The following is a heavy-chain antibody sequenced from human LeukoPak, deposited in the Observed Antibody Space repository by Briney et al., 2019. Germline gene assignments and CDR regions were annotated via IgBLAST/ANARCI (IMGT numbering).Heavy chain of an antibody. CDR2: INHSGST. D-gene: IGHD2-15*01. Sequence: SGTLSLTCAVYGGSFSGYYSSWIRQPPGKGLEWIGEINHSGSTNYNPPLKSRVTISVDTSKNQFSLRLSSVTAADTAVYYCARDPGYCSGGSCYSDYWGQGTLVTVSS. V-gene: IGHV4-34*01. CDR3: ARDPGYCSGGSCYSDY. J-gene: IGHJ4*02. CDR1: GGSFSGYY.